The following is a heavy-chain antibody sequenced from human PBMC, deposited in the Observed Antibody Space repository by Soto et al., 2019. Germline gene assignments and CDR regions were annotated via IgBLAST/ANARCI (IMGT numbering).Heavy chain of an antibody. D-gene: IGHD6-13*01. Sequence: LQRESLKISCAASGFTFSSYAMSWVRQAPGKGLEWVSAISGSGGSTYYADSVKGRFTISRDNSKNTLYLQMNSLRAEDTAVYYCAKAGYITGDPSSGFDPWGQGTLVTVSS. J-gene: IGHJ5*02. CDR3: AKAGYITGDPSSGFDP. CDR1: GFTFSSYA. CDR2: ISGSGGST. V-gene: IGHV3-23*01.